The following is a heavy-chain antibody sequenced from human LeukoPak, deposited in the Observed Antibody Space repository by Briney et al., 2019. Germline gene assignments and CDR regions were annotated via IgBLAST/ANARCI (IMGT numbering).Heavy chain of an antibody. CDR1: GGSISGSNYY. D-gene: IGHD4-17*01. CDR3: AKSPPTTVITLDS. V-gene: IGHV4-39*01. Sequence: SETLSLTCTVSGGSISGSNYYWGWIRQPPGKGLEWIGSIHYSGNTYFIPSLKSRVTISVDTSKNQFSLKLTSVTAADTAVYYCAKSPPTTVITLDSWGQGILVTVSS. J-gene: IGHJ4*02. CDR2: IHYSGNT.